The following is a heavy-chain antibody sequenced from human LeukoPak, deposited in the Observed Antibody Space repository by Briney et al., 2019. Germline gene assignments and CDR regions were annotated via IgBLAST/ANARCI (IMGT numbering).Heavy chain of an antibody. V-gene: IGHV4-39*01. CDR1: GGSISSSSYY. Sequence: PSETLSLTCTVSGGSISSSSYYWGWIRQPPGKGLEWIGSIYYSGSTYYNPSLKSRVTISVDTSKNQFSLKLSSVTAADTAVYYCASRAAGTDFDYWGQGTLVTVSS. CDR2: IYYSGST. J-gene: IGHJ4*02. CDR3: ASRAAGTDFDY. D-gene: IGHD6-13*01.